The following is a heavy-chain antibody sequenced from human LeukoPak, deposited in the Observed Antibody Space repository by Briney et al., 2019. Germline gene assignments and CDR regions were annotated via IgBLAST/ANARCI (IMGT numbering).Heavy chain of an antibody. V-gene: IGHV3-53*01. J-gene: IGHJ4*02. D-gene: IGHD3-3*01. CDR1: GFTVSSNY. CDR3: ARHTYYDFWSGYFDY. Sequence: PGGSLRLSCAASGFTVSSNYVSWVRQAPGKGLEWVSVIYSGGSTYYADSVKGRFTISRDNSKNTLYLQMNSLRAEDTAVYYCARHTYYDFWSGYFDYWGQGTLATVSS. CDR2: IYSGGST.